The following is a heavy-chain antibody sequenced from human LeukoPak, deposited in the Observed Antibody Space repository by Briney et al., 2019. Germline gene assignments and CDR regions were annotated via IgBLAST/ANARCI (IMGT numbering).Heavy chain of an antibody. D-gene: IGHD3-22*01. CDR3: AKVITYDSSGYYRHPDY. CDR2: ISYDESIE. J-gene: IGHJ4*02. V-gene: IGHV3-30*18. CDR1: GFTFSSYG. Sequence: PGGSLRLSCAASGFTFSSYGMHSVRQAPGKGLEWVAVISYDESIESYADSVKGRFTISRDNSKNTLYLQMNSLRAEDTAVYYCAKVITYDSSGYYRHPDYWGQGTLVTVSS.